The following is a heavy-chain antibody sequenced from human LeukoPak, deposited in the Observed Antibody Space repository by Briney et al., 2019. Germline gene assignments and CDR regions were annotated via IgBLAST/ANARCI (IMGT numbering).Heavy chain of an antibody. CDR1: GSFFSSYW. CDR2: IKQDEGEK. J-gene: IGHJ6*03. Sequence: GGSLRLYCAASGSFFSSYWMSWVRQAPGKGLEWVANIKQDEGEKYYVDPVRGRFTISRDNAKNSLYLQMNSLRAEDTAVYYCAREASLNYMDVWGKGTTVTVSS. CDR3: AREASLNYMDV. V-gene: IGHV3-7*01.